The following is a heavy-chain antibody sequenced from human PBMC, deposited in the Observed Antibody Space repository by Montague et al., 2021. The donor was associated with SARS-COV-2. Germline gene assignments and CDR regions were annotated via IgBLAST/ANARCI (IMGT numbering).Heavy chain of an antibody. CDR2: INHRGST. J-gene: IGHJ4*02. CDR3: ARGRQHINMVVVVVTGGEYYFDF. V-gene: IGHV4-34*01. CDR1: DGSFSDYS. Sequence: SETRSLTCAVYDGSFSDYSWTWIRQPPGKGLEWIGEINHRGSTNYNPPLKSRVTISVDTSKNQFSLKMTSVTAADTAVYYCARGRQHINMVVVVVTGGEYYFDFWGQGTLVAVSS. D-gene: IGHD3-22*01.